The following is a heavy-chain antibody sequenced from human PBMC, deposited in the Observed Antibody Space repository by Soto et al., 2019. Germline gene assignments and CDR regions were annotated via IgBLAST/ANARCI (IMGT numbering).Heavy chain of an antibody. J-gene: IGHJ5*02. CDR1: GGSISSGDYY. Sequence: QVQLQESGPGLVKPSQTLSLTCTVSGGSISSGDYYWSWIRQPPGKGLEWIGYIHYSGSTHYNPSLKSRVTISVDTSKNQFSLKLSSVTAADTAVYQCARVVYSTSKRFLARWFDPWGQGTLVTVSS. D-gene: IGHD3-3*01. CDR2: IHYSGST. CDR3: ARVVYSTSKRFLARWFDP. V-gene: IGHV4-30-4*01.